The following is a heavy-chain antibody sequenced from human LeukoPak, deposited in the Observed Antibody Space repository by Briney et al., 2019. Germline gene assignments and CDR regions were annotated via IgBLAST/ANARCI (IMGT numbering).Heavy chain of an antibody. V-gene: IGHV3-23*01. CDR2: ISGSGIST. Sequence: GGSLRLSCAASGFTFSSYSMNWVRQAPGKGLEWVSVISGSGISTYYADSVKGRFTISRDNSKNTLYLQMNSLRAEDTAVYYCAKARVVVATTGYYFDYWGQGTLVTVSS. D-gene: IGHD2-15*01. CDR1: GFTFSSYS. J-gene: IGHJ4*02. CDR3: AKARVVVATTGYYFDY.